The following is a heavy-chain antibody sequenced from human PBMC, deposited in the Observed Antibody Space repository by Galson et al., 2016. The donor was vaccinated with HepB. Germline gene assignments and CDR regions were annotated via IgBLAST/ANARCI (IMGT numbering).Heavy chain of an antibody. J-gene: IGHJ4*02. Sequence: ETLSLTCTVSGGSVRSDSYYWSWIRQPPGKGLEWIGYIYYSGSTYYNPSLKSRVTISVDTSKNQFSLRLSSVTAADPAVDYCAREELGRWGPGFDYWGQGTLVTVSS. V-gene: IGHV4-61*01. CDR1: GGSVRSDSYY. D-gene: IGHD3-10*01. CDR3: AREELGRWGPGFDY. CDR2: IYYSGST.